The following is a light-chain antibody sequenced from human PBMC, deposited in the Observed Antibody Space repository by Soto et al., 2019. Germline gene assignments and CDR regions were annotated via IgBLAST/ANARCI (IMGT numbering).Light chain of an antibody. CDR2: EDA. CDR3: QVWDASRDDLL. Sequence: SYVLTQPPSVSVAPGQTATITCGGNTIGSRLVHWYQQRPGQAPVLVVFEDAHRPSGISERFSGSNSGNTATLTITRVEAGDEADYYCQVWDASRDDLLFGGGTKVTVL. CDR1: TIGSRL. J-gene: IGLJ2*01. V-gene: IGLV3-21*02.